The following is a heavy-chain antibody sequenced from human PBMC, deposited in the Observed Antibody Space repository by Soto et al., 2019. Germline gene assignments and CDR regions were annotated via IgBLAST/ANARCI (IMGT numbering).Heavy chain of an antibody. CDR1: GFTFDDYA. Sequence: SLRPSCAASGFTFDDYAMHWVRQAPGKGLEWVSGISWNSGSIGYADSVKGRFTISRDNAKNSLYLQMNSLRAEDTALYYCAKDRGYSQWGLDAFDIWGQGTMVTVSS. J-gene: IGHJ3*02. D-gene: IGHD3-22*01. CDR2: ISWNSGSI. CDR3: AKDRGYSQWGLDAFDI. V-gene: IGHV3-9*01.